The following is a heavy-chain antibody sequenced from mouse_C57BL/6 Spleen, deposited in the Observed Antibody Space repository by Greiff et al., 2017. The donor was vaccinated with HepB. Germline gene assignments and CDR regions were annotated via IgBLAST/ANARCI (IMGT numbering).Heavy chain of an antibody. V-gene: IGHV1-64*01. D-gene: IGHD2-1*01. J-gene: IGHJ4*01. CDR2: IHPNSGST. CDR1: GYTFTSYW. CDR3: AGNYGDAMDY. Sequence: QVQLQQSGAELVKPGASVKLSCKASGYTFTSYWMHWVKQRPGQGLEWIGMIHPNSGSTNYNEKFKSKATLTVDKSSSTAYMQLSSLTSEDSAVYYCAGNYGDAMDYWGQGTSVTVSS.